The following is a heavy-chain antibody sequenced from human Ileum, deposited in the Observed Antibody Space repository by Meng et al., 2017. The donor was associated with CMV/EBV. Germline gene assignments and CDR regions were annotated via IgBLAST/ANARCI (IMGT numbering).Heavy chain of an antibody. J-gene: IGHJ4*02. CDR3: AKGGATKDLDY. V-gene: IGHV3-30*02. D-gene: IGHD1-26*01. CDR2: IRHDSNDK. CDR1: GFTFGNYA. Sequence: GESLKIPCTGSGFTFGNYAMHWVRPAPGKGPEWGVYIRHDSNDKYYGDSVKGRFTISRDNSKKMVYLQMNSLRLEDTAIYYCAKGGATKDLDYWGQGTLVTVSS.